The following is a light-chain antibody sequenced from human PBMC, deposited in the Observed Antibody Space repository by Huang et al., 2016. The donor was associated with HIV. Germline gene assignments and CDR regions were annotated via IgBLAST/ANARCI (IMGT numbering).Light chain of an antibody. V-gene: IGKV3-15*01. Sequence: EILLTQSPATLSVSLGGEVAVSCRASHIIVRNLAWYQQKPGQPPRLLLFGASTRATGVPARFGGSGSGTDFTLTISRPQSEDSAVYYCQQYNNWPLTFGGGTKVELK. CDR3: QQYNNWPLT. J-gene: IGKJ4*01. CDR2: GAS. CDR1: HIIVRN.